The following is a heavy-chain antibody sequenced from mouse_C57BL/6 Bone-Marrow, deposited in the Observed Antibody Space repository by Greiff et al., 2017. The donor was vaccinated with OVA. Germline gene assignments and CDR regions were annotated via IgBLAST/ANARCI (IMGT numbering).Heavy chain of an antibody. CDR1: GFTFSSYG. J-gene: IGHJ3*01. V-gene: IGHV5-6*02. CDR2: ISSGGSYT. D-gene: IGHD2-5*01. Sequence: EVMLVESGGDLVKPGGSLKLSCAASGFTFSSYGMSWVRQTPDKRLEWVATISSGGSYTYYPDSVKGRFTISRDNAKNTLYLQMSSLKSEDTAMYYCARHGTIVTPWFADWGQGTLVTVSA. CDR3: ARHGTIVTPWFAD.